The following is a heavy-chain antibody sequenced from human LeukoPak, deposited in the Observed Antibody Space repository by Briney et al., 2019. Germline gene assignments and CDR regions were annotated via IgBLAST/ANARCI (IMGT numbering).Heavy chain of an antibody. CDR2: ITSSSSYI. Sequence: PGGSLRLSCAASGFTFSSYAMSWVRQAPGEGLEWVSSITSSSSYIYYADSVKGRFTISRDNAQNSLYLQMNSLRADDTAVYYCARGTTDYIGMDVWGQGTTVTVSS. D-gene: IGHD4-17*01. J-gene: IGHJ6*02. CDR3: ARGTTDYIGMDV. V-gene: IGHV3-21*01. CDR1: GFTFSSYA.